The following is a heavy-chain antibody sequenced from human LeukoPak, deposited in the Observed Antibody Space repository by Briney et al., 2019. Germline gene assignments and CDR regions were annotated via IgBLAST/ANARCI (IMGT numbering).Heavy chain of an antibody. V-gene: IGHV4-38-2*02. CDR1: GYSISSGYY. CDR3: ARALYGSGSYDTNWFDP. J-gene: IGHJ5*02. CDR2: IYHSGST. D-gene: IGHD3-10*01. Sequence: KPSETLSLTCTVSGYSISSGYYWGWIRQPPGKGLEWIGSIYHSGSTYYNPPLKSRVTISVDTSKNQFSLKLSSVTAADTAAYYCARALYGSGSYDTNWFDPWGQGTLVTVSS.